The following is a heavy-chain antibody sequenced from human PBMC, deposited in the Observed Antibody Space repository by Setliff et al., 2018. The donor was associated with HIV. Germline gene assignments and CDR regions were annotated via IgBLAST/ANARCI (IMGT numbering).Heavy chain of an antibody. CDR3: ARAAQHRRYSYDSSGYPSNLYYFDY. J-gene: IGHJ4*02. V-gene: IGHV3-20*03. D-gene: IGHD3-22*01. Sequence: GKGLEWVSGINWNGGSTGYADSVKGRFTISRDNAKHSLYLHMNSLRAEDTALYYCARAAQHRRYSYDSSGYPSNLYYFDYWGQGTLVTVSS. CDR2: INWNGGST.